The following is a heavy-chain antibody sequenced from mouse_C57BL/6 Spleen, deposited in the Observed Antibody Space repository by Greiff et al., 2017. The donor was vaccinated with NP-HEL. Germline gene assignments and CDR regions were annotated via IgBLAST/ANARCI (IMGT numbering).Heavy chain of an antibody. J-gene: IGHJ1*03. CDR3: ARGIYDGYYVGWYFDD. CDR2: INPNYGTT. CDR1: GYSFTDYN. V-gene: IGHV1-39*01. Sequence: VQLQQSGPELVKPGASVKISCKASGYSFTDYNMTWVHQSTGKSLEWIGVINPNYGTTSYNQTFKGKVTLTVDQSSSTAYMQLNSLTSEDSAVYYGARGIYDGYYVGWYFDDWGTGTTVTVSA. D-gene: IGHD2-3*01.